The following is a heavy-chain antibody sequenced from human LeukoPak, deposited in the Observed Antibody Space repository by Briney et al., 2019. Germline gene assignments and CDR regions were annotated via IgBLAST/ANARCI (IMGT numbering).Heavy chain of an antibody. D-gene: IGHD6-19*01. CDR1: GFTFSSYD. J-gene: IGHJ4*02. CDR2: ISSSTNYI. Sequence: GGSLRLSCAASGFTFSSYDMNWVRQAPGKGLEWVSYISSSTNYIYYADSVKGRFTISRDNAKNSLYLQMNSLRAEDTAVYYCARGGGWYNYWGQGTLVTVSS. V-gene: IGHV3-21*01. CDR3: ARGGGWYNY.